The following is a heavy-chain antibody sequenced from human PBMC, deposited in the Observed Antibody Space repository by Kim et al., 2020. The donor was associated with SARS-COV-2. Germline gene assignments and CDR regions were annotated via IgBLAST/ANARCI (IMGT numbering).Heavy chain of an antibody. D-gene: IGHD3-3*01. J-gene: IGHJ3*02. CDR3: TTGRPSYYDFWSGARDAFDI. V-gene: IGHV3-15*01. CDR2: IKSKTDGGTT. CDR1: GFTFSNAW. Sequence: GGSLRLSCAASGFTFSNAWMSWVRQAPGKGLECVGRIKSKTDGGTTDYAAPVKGRFTISRDDSKNTLYLQMNSLKTEDTAVYYCTTGRPSYYDFWSGARDAFDIWGQGTMVTVSS.